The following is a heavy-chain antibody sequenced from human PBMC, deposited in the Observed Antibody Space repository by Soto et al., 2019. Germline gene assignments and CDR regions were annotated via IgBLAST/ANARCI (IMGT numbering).Heavy chain of an antibody. Sequence: QVQLVESGGGVVQPGRSLRLSCAASGFTFSSYGMHWVRQAPGKGLEWVAVISYDGSNKYYADSVKGRFTISRDNSKNTLYLQMNSLRAEDTAMYYCAKALGGKDFDYWGQGTLVTVSS. CDR2: ISYDGSNK. D-gene: IGHD1-26*01. CDR1: GFTFSSYG. V-gene: IGHV3-30*18. J-gene: IGHJ4*02. CDR3: AKALGGKDFDY.